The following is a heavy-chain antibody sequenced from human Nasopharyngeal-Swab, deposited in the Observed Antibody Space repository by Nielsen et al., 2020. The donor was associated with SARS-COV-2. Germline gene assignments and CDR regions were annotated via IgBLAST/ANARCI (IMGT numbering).Heavy chain of an antibody. D-gene: IGHD3-22*01. Sequence: WVRQAPGQGLEWMGWMNPNSGNTGYAQKFQGRVTMTRNTSISTAYMELSSLRSEDTAVYYCARDRTYYYDSSGHSGYYYMDVWGKGTTVTVSS. CDR3: ARDRTYYYDSSGHSGYYYMDV. V-gene: IGHV1-8*01. J-gene: IGHJ6*03. CDR2: MNPNSGNT.